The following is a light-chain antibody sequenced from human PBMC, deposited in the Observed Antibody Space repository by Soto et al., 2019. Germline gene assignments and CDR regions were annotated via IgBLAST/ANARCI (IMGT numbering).Light chain of an antibody. CDR3: QQYDASPLT. CDR2: AAS. CDR1: QTLSTNS. J-gene: IGKJ3*01. Sequence: EIVLTQSPGILSLSPGERATLSCRASQTLSTNSLAWYQQRPGQTPRLLIYAASTRNTDIPDRFNGSGSGTDFALTLSRLEPEDFALYYCQQYDASPLTFGPGTKVDVK. V-gene: IGKV3-20*01.